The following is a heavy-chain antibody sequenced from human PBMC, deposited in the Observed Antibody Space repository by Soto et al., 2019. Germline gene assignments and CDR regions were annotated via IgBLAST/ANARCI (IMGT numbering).Heavy chain of an antibody. J-gene: IGHJ4*02. V-gene: IGHV1-3*01. D-gene: IGHD4-4*01. CDR2: INGGNGNT. Sequence: ASVKVSCKASAYTFTSYTMHWVRQPPGQRLEWMGWINGGNGNTKYSQKFQGRVTITRDTSASTAYMELSSLRSDDTAVYYCARELQGLYYFDYWGQGTLVTVSS. CDR1: AYTFTSYT. CDR3: ARELQGLYYFDY.